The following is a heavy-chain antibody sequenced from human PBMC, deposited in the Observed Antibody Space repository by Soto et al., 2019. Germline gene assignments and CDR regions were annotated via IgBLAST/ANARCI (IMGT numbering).Heavy chain of an antibody. V-gene: IGHV1-69*08. CDR1: GGTFSSYT. CDR2: IIPILGIA. D-gene: IGHD2-15*01. Sequence: QVHLVQSGAEVKKPGSSVKVSCKASGGTFSSYTISWVRQAPGQGLEWMGRIIPILGIANYAQKFQGRVTLTAGKPTSPAYMERSSLRSEDTAVYYCARDGGYCSGGSCWDVHWFDPWGQATLVTVSS. J-gene: IGHJ5*02. CDR3: ARDGGYCSGGSCWDVHWFDP.